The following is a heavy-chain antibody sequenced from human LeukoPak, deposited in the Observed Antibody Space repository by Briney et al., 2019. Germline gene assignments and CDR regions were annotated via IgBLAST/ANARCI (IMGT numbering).Heavy chain of an antibody. Sequence: ASVKVSCMASGYTFTSYGISWVRQAPGQGLEWMGWISAYNGNTNYAQKLQGRVTMTTDTSTSTAYMELRSLRSDDTAVYYCARDLVWFGELLPFDPWGQGTLVTVSS. D-gene: IGHD3-10*01. J-gene: IGHJ5*02. CDR1: GYTFTSYG. V-gene: IGHV1-18*01. CDR2: ISAYNGNT. CDR3: ARDLVWFGELLPFDP.